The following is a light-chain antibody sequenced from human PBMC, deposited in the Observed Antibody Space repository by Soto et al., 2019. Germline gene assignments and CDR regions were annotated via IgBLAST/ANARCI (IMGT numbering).Light chain of an antibody. J-gene: IGKJ3*01. CDR3: QQTHSLPLS. Sequence: EIVLTQSPGTLSLSPGERATLSCRASQSVSSSYLAWYQQKPGQAPRPLIYGASTRATGIPARFSGSGSGTEFTLSISSLQPEDFATYYCQQTHSLPLSFGPGTKVDIK. V-gene: IGKV3-20*01. CDR2: GAS. CDR1: QSVSSSY.